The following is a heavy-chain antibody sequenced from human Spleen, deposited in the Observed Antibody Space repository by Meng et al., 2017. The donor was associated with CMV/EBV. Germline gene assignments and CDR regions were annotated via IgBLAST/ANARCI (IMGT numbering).Heavy chain of an antibody. Sequence: QLVQSGPELRRPGASVKVSCKASGYKFDIYGITWVRQAPGQGLEWVGWVGAENGETNYGQKFQGRVTVTADTFTKTAYMEMRSLRSDDSAIYYCARAGAAVTTNFDFWGQGTLVPSPQ. CDR1: GYKFDIYG. CDR3: ARAGAAVTTNFDF. J-gene: IGHJ4*02. V-gene: IGHV1-18*01. D-gene: IGHD4-17*01. CDR2: VGAENGET.